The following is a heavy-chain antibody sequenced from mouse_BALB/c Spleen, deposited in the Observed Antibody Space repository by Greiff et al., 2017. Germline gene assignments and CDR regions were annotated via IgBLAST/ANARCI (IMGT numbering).Heavy chain of an antibody. D-gene: IGHD1-2*01. CDR1: GFTFSSYA. CDR2: ISSGGST. J-gene: IGHJ3*01. V-gene: IGHV5-6-5*01. Sequence: EVKLVESGGGLVKPGGSLKLSCAVSGFTFSSYAMSWVRQTPEKRLEWVASISSGGSTYYPDSVKGRFTISRDNARNILYLQMSSLRSEDTAMYYCARVGITTATFAYWGRGTLVTVPA. CDR3: ARVGITTATFAY.